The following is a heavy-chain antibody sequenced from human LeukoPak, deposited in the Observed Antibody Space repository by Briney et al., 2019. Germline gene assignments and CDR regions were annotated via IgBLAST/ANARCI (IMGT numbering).Heavy chain of an antibody. V-gene: IGHV5-51*01. CDR1: GYSFTTYW. Sequence: GESLKISCKGSGYSFTTYWIGWVRQMPGKGLEWMGIINPVDSETRYSPSFQGQVTISEGKSITTAYLQWSSLKATDTAMYFCARIGTYAEFDYWGQGSLVTVSS. CDR3: ARIGTYAEFDY. CDR2: INPVDSET. D-gene: IGHD6-13*01. J-gene: IGHJ4*02.